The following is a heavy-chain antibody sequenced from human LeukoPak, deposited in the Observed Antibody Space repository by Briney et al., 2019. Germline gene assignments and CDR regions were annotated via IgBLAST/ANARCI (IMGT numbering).Heavy chain of an antibody. J-gene: IGHJ6*03. CDR3: ARVADGYAYYYYYMDV. Sequence: GGSLRLSCAASGFTFDDYGMSWVRQAPGKGLERVSGINWNGGSTGYADSVKGRFTISRDNAKNSLYLQMNSLRAEDTALYYCARVADGYAYYYYYMDVWGKGTTVTVSS. D-gene: IGHD2-2*01. CDR1: GFTFDDYG. V-gene: IGHV3-20*04. CDR2: INWNGGST.